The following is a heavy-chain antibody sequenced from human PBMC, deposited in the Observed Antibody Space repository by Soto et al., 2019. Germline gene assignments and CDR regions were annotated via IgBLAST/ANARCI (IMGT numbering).Heavy chain of an antibody. J-gene: IGHJ4*02. CDR2: IYSGGST. D-gene: IGHD6-13*01. CDR3: ARLPVAAAGTLIDY. CDR1: GFTVSSNY. V-gene: IGHV3-53*01. Sequence: QPGGSLRLSCAASGFTVSSNYMSWVRQAPGKGLEWVSVIYSGGSTYYADSVKGRFTISRDNSKNTLYLQMNSLRAEDTAVYYCARLPVAAAGTLIDYWGQGTLVTVSS.